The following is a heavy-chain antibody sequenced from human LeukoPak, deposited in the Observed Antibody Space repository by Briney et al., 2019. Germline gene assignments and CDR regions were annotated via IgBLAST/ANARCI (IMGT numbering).Heavy chain of an antibody. Sequence: GGSLRLSCAASGFSFRSYWMHWVRQAPGKGLEWVANLKQDGSEKNYVDSVKGRFTISRDNAKNSLYLQMNNLRAEDTAVYYCARDSPFGCNWGQGTLVTVSS. CDR2: LKQDGSEK. J-gene: IGHJ4*02. D-gene: IGHD2-15*01. CDR3: ARDSPFGCN. V-gene: IGHV3-7*01. CDR1: GFSFRSYW.